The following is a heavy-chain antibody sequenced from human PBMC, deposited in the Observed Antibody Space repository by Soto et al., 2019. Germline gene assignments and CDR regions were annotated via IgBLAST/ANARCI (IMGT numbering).Heavy chain of an antibody. CDR2: IYYSGST. CDR3: ARVADR. J-gene: IGHJ5*02. CDR1: GGSISSGGYY. V-gene: IGHV4-31*03. D-gene: IGHD3-3*02. Sequence: PSETLSLTSTVSGGSISSGGYYWNWIRQHPGKGLEWIGYIYYSGSTSYNPSLKGRVTISVDTTKNQFSLKLSSVTAADTAVYYCARVADRWGQGTLATVSS.